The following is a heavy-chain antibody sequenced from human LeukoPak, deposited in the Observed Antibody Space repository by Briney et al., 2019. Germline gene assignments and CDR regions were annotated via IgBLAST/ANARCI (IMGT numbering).Heavy chain of an antibody. CDR1: GFTFSSYS. CDR3: ARDPVVGAMNAHFHWFDP. D-gene: IGHD1-26*01. Sequence: PGGSLRLSCAASGFTFSSYSMNWVRQAPGKGLEWVSSISSSSSYIYYADSVKGRFTISRDNAKNTLYLQMNSLRAEDTAVYYCARDPVVGAMNAHFHWFDPWGQGTLVTVSS. V-gene: IGHV3-21*01. CDR2: ISSSSSYI. J-gene: IGHJ5*02.